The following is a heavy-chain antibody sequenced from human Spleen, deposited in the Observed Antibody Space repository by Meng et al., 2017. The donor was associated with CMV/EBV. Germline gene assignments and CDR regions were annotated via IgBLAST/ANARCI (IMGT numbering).Heavy chain of an antibody. D-gene: IGHD1-1*01. J-gene: IGHJ6*02. V-gene: IGHV6-1*01. CDR2: TYYRSMYYT. Sequence: SETLSLTCDISGDSVSRNSVAWNWIRRSPSRGLEWLGKTYYRSMYYTDYAVSLKGRITINADTPKNQFSLRLSSVTPEDTAVYYCARGPGSSRYLFYGLDVWGQGATVTVSS. CDR1: GDSVSRNSVA. CDR3: ARGPGSSRYLFYGLDV.